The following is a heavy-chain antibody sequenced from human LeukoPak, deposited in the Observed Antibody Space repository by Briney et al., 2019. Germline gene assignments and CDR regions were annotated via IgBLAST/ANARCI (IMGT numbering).Heavy chain of an antibody. D-gene: IGHD3-9*01. CDR1: GFTFDDYA. Sequence: GRSLRLSCAASGFTFDDYAMHWVRQAPGKGLEWVSGISWNSGSIGYADSVKGRFTISRDNAKNSLYLQMNSLRAEDTAVYYCARGAANYDILTGYYPGGMDVWGQGTTVTVSS. V-gene: IGHV3-9*01. CDR2: ISWNSGSI. CDR3: ARGAANYDILTGYYPGGMDV. J-gene: IGHJ6*02.